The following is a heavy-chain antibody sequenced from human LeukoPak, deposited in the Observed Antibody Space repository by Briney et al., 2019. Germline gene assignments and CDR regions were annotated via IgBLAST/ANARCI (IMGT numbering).Heavy chain of an antibody. CDR1: PYSFTSYG. CDR3: ARDANSRITSPAD. D-gene: IGHD4-23*01. CDR2: ISTYNGHA. Sequence: GASVKVSCKGSPYSFTSYGINWVRQAPGQGLEWMGWISTYNGHALYAWKFQDRVNLTTDTSTRATFMELKRLRSDGTAAYYCARDANSRITSPADWGQGTLVTVSS. V-gene: IGHV1-18*01. J-gene: IGHJ4*02.